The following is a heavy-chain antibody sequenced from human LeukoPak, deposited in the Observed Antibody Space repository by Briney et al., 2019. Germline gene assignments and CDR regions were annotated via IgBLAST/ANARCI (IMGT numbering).Heavy chain of an antibody. CDR2: MNPNSGNT. V-gene: IGHV1-8*03. D-gene: IGHD3-22*01. CDR1: GDTFTSYD. Sequence: VASVKVSCKASGDTFTSYDINWVRQATGQGLEWMGWMNPNSGNTGYAQKFQGRVTITRNTSISTAYMELSSLRSEDTAVYYCARGAMIGPWVPLDYWGQGTLVTVSS. CDR3: ARGAMIGPWVPLDY. J-gene: IGHJ4*02.